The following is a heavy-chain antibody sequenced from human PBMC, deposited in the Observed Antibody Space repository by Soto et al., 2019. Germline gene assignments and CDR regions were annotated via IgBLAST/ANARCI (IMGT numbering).Heavy chain of an antibody. Sequence: QVQLQESGPGLVKPSQTLSLTCTVSGGSISSGGYYWSWIRQHPGKGLEWIGYIYYRGSTYYNPSLQSRVTISVDTSKNQFSLKLSSVTAADTAVYYCARTVYSSSAGPYFYYYGMDVWGQGTTVTVSS. CDR3: ARTVYSSSAGPYFYYYGMDV. CDR2: IYYRGST. D-gene: IGHD6-6*01. CDR1: GGSISSGGYY. J-gene: IGHJ6*02. V-gene: IGHV4-31*03.